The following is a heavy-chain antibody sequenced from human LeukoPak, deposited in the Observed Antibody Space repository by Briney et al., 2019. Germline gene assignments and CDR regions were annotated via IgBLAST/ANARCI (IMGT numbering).Heavy chain of an antibody. CDR3: ARGPLNYYGSGSYYNALGY. D-gene: IGHD3-10*01. J-gene: IGHJ4*02. V-gene: IGHV4-34*01. CDR2: INHSGST. CDR1: GGSFSGYY. Sequence: SETLSLTCAVYGGSFSGYYWSWLRQPPGKGLEWIGEINHSGSTNYNPSLKSRVTISVDTSKNQFSLKLSSVTAADTAVYYCARGPLNYYGSGSYYNALGYWGQGTLVTVSS.